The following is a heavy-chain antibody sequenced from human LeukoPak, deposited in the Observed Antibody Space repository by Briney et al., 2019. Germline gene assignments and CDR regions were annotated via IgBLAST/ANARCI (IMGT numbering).Heavy chain of an antibody. J-gene: IGHJ4*02. V-gene: IGHV4-61*02. CDR3: AREGFTRLPQEVTPEGGSFDY. CDR2: IYTSGST. Sequence: PSQTLSLTCTVSGGSISSGSYYWSWIRQPAGKGLEWIGRIYTSGSTNYNPSLKSRVTISVDTSKNQFSLKLSSVTAADTAVHYCAREGFTRLPQEVTPEGGSFDYWGQGTLVTVSS. CDR1: GGSISSGSYY. D-gene: IGHD4-23*01.